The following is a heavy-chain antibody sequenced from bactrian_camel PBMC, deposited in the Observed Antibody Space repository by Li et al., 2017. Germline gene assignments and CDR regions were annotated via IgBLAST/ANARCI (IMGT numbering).Heavy chain of an antibody. D-gene: IGHD3*01. J-gene: IGHJ4*01. CDR3: AAQAIPFSCTGALEVNYWAH. V-gene: IGHV3S53*01. CDR1: GFSYIPVC. Sequence: HVQLVESGGGSVQAGGSLRLSCAASGFSYIPVCEAWFRQAPGKEREVVALIDRDDTTSYADSVKDRFTISADNAKNSLYLQMNSLKPEDTAIYYCAAQAIPFSCTGALEVNYWAHWGRGTQVTVS. CDR2: IDRDDTT.